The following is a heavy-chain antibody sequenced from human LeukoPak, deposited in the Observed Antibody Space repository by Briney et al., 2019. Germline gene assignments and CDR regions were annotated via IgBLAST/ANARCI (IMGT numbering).Heavy chain of an antibody. CDR2: IKQDGSET. CDR3: ARMVRETDY. CDR1: GFTFSNFW. J-gene: IGHJ4*02. Sequence: PGGSLRFSCAASGFTFSNFWMSWVRQAPGKGLEWVANIKQDGSETYHVDSVKGRFTISRDNAKNSLYLQMNSLRAEDTAVYYCARMVRETDYWGQGTLVIVSS. D-gene: IGHD3-10*01. V-gene: IGHV3-7*01.